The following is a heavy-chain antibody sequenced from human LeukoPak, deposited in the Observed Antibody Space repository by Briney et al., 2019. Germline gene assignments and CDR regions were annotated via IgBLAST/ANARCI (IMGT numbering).Heavy chain of an antibody. D-gene: IGHD2-15*01. J-gene: IGHJ4*02. Sequence: ASVKVSCKASGGTFSSYAISWVRQAPGQGLEWMGRIIPIFGTANYAQKLQGRVTMTTDTSTSTAYMELRSLRSDDTAVYYCARDSGIVVVVAATSGGDYWGQGILVTVSS. V-gene: IGHV1-69*05. CDR1: GGTFSSYA. CDR2: IIPIFGTA. CDR3: ARDSGIVVVVAATSGGDY.